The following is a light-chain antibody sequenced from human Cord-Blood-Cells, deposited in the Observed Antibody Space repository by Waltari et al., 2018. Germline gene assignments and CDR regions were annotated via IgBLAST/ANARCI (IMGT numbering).Light chain of an antibody. J-gene: IGKJ1*01. CDR2: DAS. V-gene: IGKV3-11*01. CDR3: QQRSNWPPT. CDR1: QSVSSY. Sequence: EIVLTQSQATLSLSPGDRATLSCRASQSVSSYLAWYQQKPGQAPRLLIYDASNRATGIPARFSGSGSGTDFTLTISSLEPEDFAVYYCQQRSNWPPTFGQGTKVEIK.